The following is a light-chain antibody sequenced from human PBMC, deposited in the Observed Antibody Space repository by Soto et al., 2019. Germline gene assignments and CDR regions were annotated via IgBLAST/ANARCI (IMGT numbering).Light chain of an antibody. Sequence: EIVLTQSPGTLSLSPGERATLSCRASQSVSSSYLAWYQQKPGQAPRLLIYAASIRATDIPDRFSGSGSGTDFTLTISRLEPEDFAVFYCQQYGSSSITFGQGTRLESK. CDR2: AAS. V-gene: IGKV3-20*01. J-gene: IGKJ5*01. CDR1: QSVSSSY. CDR3: QQYGSSSIT.